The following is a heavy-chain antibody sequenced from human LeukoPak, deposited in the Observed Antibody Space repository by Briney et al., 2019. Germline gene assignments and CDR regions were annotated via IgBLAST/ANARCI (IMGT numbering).Heavy chain of an antibody. CDR1: GFTFSSYS. CDR2: ISYHGSNK. CDR3: ARSPERLGQGYLDS. V-gene: IGHV3-30*04. J-gene: IGHJ4*02. Sequence: GRSLRLSCAASGFTFSSYSMHWVRQAPGKDPEWLTLISYHGSNKDYTDSVKGRFTISRDNSKNTLFLQMNSLRAEDTAIYFCARSPERLGQGYLDSWGQGTLVTVSS. D-gene: IGHD3/OR15-3a*01.